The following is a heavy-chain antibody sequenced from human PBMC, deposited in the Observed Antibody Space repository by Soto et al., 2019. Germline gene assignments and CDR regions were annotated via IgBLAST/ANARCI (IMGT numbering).Heavy chain of an antibody. Sequence: NPGGSLRLSCAASGFTFSDYYMSWIRQAPGKGLEWVSYITSSGSTIYYADSVKGRFTISRDNAKNSLYLQMNSLRAEDTAVYYCAREKTAMVTVDYWGQGTLVTVSS. J-gene: IGHJ4*02. CDR2: ITSSGSTI. CDR1: GFTFSDYY. V-gene: IGHV3-11*01. D-gene: IGHD5-18*01. CDR3: AREKTAMVTVDY.